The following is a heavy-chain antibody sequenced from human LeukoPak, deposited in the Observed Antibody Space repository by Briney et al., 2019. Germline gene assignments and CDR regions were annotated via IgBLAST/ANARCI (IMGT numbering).Heavy chain of an antibody. CDR3: ARWNFAFDM. CDR2: VRGGGTEK. CDR1: GFPFSTYL. V-gene: IGHV3-7*01. D-gene: IGHD1-1*01. J-gene: IGHJ3*02. Sequence: GSLRLSCAASGFPFSTYLMSWVRPAPGKGLEWVANVRGGGTEKYYVDSVKGRFSISRDNAKNSVYLQMNSLRVEDTAVYYCARWNFAFDMWGQGTMVTVSA.